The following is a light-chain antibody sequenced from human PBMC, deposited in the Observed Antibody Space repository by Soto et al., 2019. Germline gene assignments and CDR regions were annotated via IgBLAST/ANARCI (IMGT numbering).Light chain of an antibody. CDR2: EGN. V-gene: IGLV2-23*01. CDR1: SSDVGSYNL. J-gene: IGLJ3*02. CDR3: CSYAGSSTLV. Sequence: QSALTQPASVSASPGQSITISCTGTSSDVGSYNLVSWFQHHPGKAPKLMIYEGNKRPSGVSNRFSGSKSGNTASLTISGLQAEDEADYYCCSYAGSSTLVFGGGTKVTVL.